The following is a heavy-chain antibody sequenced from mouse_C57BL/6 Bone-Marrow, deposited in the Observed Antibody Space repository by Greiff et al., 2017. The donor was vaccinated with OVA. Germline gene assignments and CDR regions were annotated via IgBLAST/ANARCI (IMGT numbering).Heavy chain of an antibody. D-gene: IGHD2-4*01. CDR1: GYTFTDYY. J-gene: IGHJ3*01. CDR3: ARAPYDFWFAY. V-gene: IGHV1-26*01. CDR2: INPNNGGT. Sequence: VQLQQSGPELVKPGASVKISCKASGYTFTDYYMNWVKQSHGKSLEWIGDINPNNGGTSYNQKFKGKATLTVDKSSSTAYMELRSLTSEDSAVYYCARAPYDFWFAYWGQGTLVTVSA.